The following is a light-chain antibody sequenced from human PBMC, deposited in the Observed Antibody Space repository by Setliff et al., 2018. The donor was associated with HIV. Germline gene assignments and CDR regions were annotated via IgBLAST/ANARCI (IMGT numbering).Light chain of an antibody. CDR1: SSDIGRYNL. CDR2: QAT. Sequence: QSALTQPASVSGSPGQSITISCTGTSSDIGRYNLVSWYQQYPGKASKPMIYQATKRPSGASNRFSGSKSGNTASLTISGLQAEDEADYYCCSNTGSNTYVFGSGTKVTVL. CDR3: CSNTGSNTYV. V-gene: IGLV2-23*01. J-gene: IGLJ1*01.